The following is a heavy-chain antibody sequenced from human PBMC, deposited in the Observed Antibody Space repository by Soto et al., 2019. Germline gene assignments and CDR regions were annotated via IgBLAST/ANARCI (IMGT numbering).Heavy chain of an antibody. CDR3: ARGTGWYLFDF. Sequence: EVQLVESGGGLVQPGGSLRLSCAASGFNFGSYNMIWVHQAPGKGLEWISYITSSTSTIHYADSVKGRFTISRDNAKNSLYLQMNSLRAEDTALYYCARGTGWYLFDFWGQGTLVTVSS. J-gene: IGHJ4*02. CDR2: ITSSTSTI. CDR1: GFNFGSYN. D-gene: IGHD6-19*01. V-gene: IGHV3-48*01.